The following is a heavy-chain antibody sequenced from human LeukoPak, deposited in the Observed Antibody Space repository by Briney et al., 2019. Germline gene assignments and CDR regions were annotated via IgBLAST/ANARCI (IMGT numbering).Heavy chain of an antibody. CDR2: ISGSGGST. CDR1: GFTFADYE. Sequence: PGGSLRLSCEASGFTFADYEMSWVRQAPGKGLEWVSAISGSGGSTYYADSVKGRFTISRDNSKNTLYLQMNSLRAEDTAVYYCAKDLRAAAAPGYWGQGTLVTVSS. V-gene: IGHV3-23*01. D-gene: IGHD6-13*01. J-gene: IGHJ4*02. CDR3: AKDLRAAAAPGY.